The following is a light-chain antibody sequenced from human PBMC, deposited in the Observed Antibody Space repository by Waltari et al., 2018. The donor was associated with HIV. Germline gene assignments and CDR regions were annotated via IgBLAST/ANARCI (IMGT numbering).Light chain of an antibody. Sequence: QSALTQPASVSGSPGQSITISCIGTSIDVGDYNYVSWYQQHPGKAPKVIIYEVSNRPSGISDRFSGSKSGNTASLTISGLQAEDEADYYCSSYTTRAVSTYVFGTGTKVTVL. CDR2: EVS. CDR3: SSYTTRAVSTYV. V-gene: IGLV2-14*01. CDR1: SIDVGDYNY. J-gene: IGLJ1*01.